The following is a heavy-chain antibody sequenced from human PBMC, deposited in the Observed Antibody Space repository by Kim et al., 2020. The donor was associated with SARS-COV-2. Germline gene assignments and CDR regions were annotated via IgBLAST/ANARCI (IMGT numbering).Heavy chain of an antibody. J-gene: IGHJ4*02. Sequence: RYSPSFQGQVTISTDQSISTAYLQWSSLKASDTAMYYCARLGTTGTPSDYWGQGTLVTVSS. CDR3: ARLGTTGTPSDY. D-gene: IGHD1-1*01. V-gene: IGHV5-51*01.